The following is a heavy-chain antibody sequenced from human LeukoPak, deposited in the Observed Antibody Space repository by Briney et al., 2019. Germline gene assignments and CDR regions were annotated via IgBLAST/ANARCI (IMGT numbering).Heavy chain of an antibody. CDR3: ARDLDYYDSSGYYYC. D-gene: IGHD3-22*01. CDR2: IIPIFGTA. J-gene: IGHJ4*02. CDR1: GGTFSSYA. V-gene: IGHV1-69*05. Sequence: SVKVSCKASGGTFSSYAISWVRQAPGQGLEWMGGIIPIFGTANYAQKFQGRVTITTDESTSTAYMELSSLRSEDTAVYYCARDLDYYDSSGYYYCWGQGTLVTVSS.